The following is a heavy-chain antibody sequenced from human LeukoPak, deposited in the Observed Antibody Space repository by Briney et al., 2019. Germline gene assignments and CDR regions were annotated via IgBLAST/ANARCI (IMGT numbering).Heavy chain of an antibody. CDR2: INAGNGNT. Sequence: ASVKVSCKASGYTFTSYAMHWVRQAPGQRLEGMGWINAGNGNTKYSQKFQGRVTITRDTSASTAYMELSSLRSEDTAVYYCARDPSLGDYGDFYDYWGQGTLVTVSS. J-gene: IGHJ4*02. V-gene: IGHV1-3*01. D-gene: IGHD4-17*01. CDR3: ARDPSLGDYGDFYDY. CDR1: GYTFTSYA.